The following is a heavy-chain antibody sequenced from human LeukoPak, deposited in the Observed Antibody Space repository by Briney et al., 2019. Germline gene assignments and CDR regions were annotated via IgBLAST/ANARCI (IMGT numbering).Heavy chain of an antibody. CDR3: ARSAYGDPFDC. CDR1: GFTYSSYA. J-gene: IGHJ4*02. CDR2: ISSNGGSK. D-gene: IGHD4-17*01. Sequence: GGSLRLSCAASGFTYSSYAMHWVRQPPGKGLEYVSAISSNGGSKYYANSVKDSFTISRDNSKNTLYLQMGRLRAEAMAVYYCARSAYGDPFDCCGQGALVTVSS. V-gene: IGHV3-64*01.